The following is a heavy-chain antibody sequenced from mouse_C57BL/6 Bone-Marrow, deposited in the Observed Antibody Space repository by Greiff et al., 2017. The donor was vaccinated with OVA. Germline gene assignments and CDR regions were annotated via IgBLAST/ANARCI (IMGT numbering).Heavy chain of an antibody. V-gene: IGHV1-69*01. Sequence: QVQLQQPGAELVMPGASVKLSCKASGYTFTSYWMHWVKQRPGQGLEWIGEIDPSDSYTNYNQKFKGKSTLTVDKSSSTAYMQLSSLTSEDSAVYYCANYYYGSSLAYWGQGTLVTVSA. CDR2: IDPSDSYT. CDR1: GYTFTSYW. CDR3: ANYYYGSSLAY. J-gene: IGHJ3*01. D-gene: IGHD1-1*01.